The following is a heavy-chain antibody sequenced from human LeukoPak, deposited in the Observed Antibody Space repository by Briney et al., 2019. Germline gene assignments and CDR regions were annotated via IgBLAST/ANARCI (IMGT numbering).Heavy chain of an antibody. CDR1: GLTFSDYY. CDR2: LSGSGTTT. D-gene: IGHD3-22*01. Sequence: GGSLRLSCAASGLTFSDYYMTWIRQAPGKGLEWVSSLSGSGTTTYSADSVRGRFTVSRDNAKNSVFLYMNSLRAEDTAVYYCAIQITMIVVVPYFDYWGQGTLVTVSS. V-gene: IGHV3-11*04. J-gene: IGHJ4*02. CDR3: AIQITMIVVVPYFDY.